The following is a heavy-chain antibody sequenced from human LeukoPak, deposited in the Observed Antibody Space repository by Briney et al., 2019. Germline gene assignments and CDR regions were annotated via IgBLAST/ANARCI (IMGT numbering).Heavy chain of an antibody. V-gene: IGHV4-30-4*01. J-gene: IGHJ4*02. D-gene: IGHD4-23*01. CDR2: IYYSGST. Sequence: SQTLSLTCTVSGGSISSGDYYWSWIRQPPGKGLEWIGYIYYSGSTDYNPSLKSRVTISVDTSKNQFSLKLSSVTAADTAVYHCARDLLNEGNHLDYWGQGTLVTVSS. CDR1: GGSISSGDYY. CDR3: ARDLLNEGNHLDY.